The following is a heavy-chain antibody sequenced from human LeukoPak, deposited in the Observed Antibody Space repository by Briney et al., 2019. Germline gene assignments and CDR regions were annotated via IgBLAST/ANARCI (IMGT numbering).Heavy chain of an antibody. CDR2: IIPIFGTA. Sequence: SVKVSCKASGYTFTSYGISWVRQAPGQGLEWMGGIIPIFGTANYAQKFQGRVTITADESTSTAYMELSSLRSEDTAVYYCARVGQRFLEWLYLAEGVGLYYFDYWGQGTLVTVSS. D-gene: IGHD3-3*01. CDR3: ARVGQRFLEWLYLAEGVGLYYFDY. CDR1: GYTFTSYG. J-gene: IGHJ4*02. V-gene: IGHV1-69*13.